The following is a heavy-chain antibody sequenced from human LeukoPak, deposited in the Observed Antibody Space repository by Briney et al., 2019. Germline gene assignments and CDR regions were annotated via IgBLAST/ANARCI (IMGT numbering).Heavy chain of an antibody. V-gene: IGHV3-21*01. CDR1: GFTFSSYS. CDR3: ARPRAVAGGGYDY. Sequence: GGSLRLSCAASGFTFSSYSMNWVRQAPGKGLEWVSSISSSSSYIYYADSVKGRFSISRDNAKNSLYLQMNGLRAEDTAVYYCARPRAVAGGGYDYWGQGTLVTVSS. D-gene: IGHD6-19*01. J-gene: IGHJ4*02. CDR2: ISSSSSYI.